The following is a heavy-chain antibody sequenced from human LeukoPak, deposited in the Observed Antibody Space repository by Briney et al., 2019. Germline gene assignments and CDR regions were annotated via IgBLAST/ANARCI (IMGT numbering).Heavy chain of an antibody. CDR3: ARVGGFGELS. Sequence: ASVKVSCKTSGYTFTAYYTLWVRQAPGQGPEWMGWINPNNGGTNYAQKFQGRVTMTRDTSISAAYMELSRLRSDDTAVYYCARVGGFGELSWGQGTRVTVSS. D-gene: IGHD3-10*01. CDR1: GYTFTAYY. J-gene: IGHJ4*02. V-gene: IGHV1-2*02. CDR2: INPNNGGT.